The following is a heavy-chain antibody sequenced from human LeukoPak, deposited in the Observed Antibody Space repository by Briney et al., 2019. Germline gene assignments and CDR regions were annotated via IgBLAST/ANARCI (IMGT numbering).Heavy chain of an antibody. CDR1: GGSFSGYY. D-gene: IGHD2-8*01. Sequence: SETLSLTCAVYGGSFSGYYWSWIRQPPGKGLEWIGEINHSGSTNYNPSLKSRVTISVDTSKNQFSLKLSSVTAADTAVYYCARCTCYYGMDVWGQGTTVTVSS. CDR3: ARCTCYYGMDV. CDR2: INHSGST. J-gene: IGHJ6*02. V-gene: IGHV4-34*01.